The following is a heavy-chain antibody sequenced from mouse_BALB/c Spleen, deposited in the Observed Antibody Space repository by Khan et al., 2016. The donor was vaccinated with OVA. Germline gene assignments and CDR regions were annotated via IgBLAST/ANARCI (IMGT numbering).Heavy chain of an antibody. CDR2: IIPTNDYA. CDR1: GYTFTTYT. J-gene: IGHJ3*01. CDR3: AREGAYYRSDGWFAY. Sequence: QVQLQQSGAELARPGASVKMSCKASGYTFTTYTIHWVKQGPGQSLEWIGYIIPTNDYANYNQKFKDRATLTADKSSSTAYMQLSSLTSEDSALYYCAREGAYYRSDGWFAYWGQGTLVTVSA. V-gene: IGHV1-4*01. D-gene: IGHD2-14*01.